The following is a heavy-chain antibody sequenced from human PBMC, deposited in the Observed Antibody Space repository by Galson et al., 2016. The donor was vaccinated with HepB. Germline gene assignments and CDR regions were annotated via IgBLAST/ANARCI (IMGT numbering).Heavy chain of an antibody. Sequence: SVKVSCKASGGTFSTYAINWVRQAPGQGLEWMGGSNTIFGPANYAQKFQGRVTITADGSTSTAYMELRSLRSEDSAGDCWARAGSSWAGFDNWGQGTLVTVSS. D-gene: IGHD3/OR15-3a*01. CDR1: GGTFSTYA. V-gene: IGHV1-69*13. CDR3: ARAGSSWAGFDN. J-gene: IGHJ4*02. CDR2: SNTIFGPA.